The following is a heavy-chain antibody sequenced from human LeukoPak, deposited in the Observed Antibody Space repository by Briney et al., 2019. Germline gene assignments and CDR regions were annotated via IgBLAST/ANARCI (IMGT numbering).Heavy chain of an antibody. CDR1: GYTFVGNY. CDR2: MNPNSGGT. J-gene: IGHJ4*02. CDR3: ARDFMVRGVTTPDY. V-gene: IGHV1-2*02. Sequence: EASVKVSCKASGYTFVGNYMHWVRQAPGQGLELMGWMNPNSGGTYSAQKFQGRVTMTRDMSISTAYMELSRLRYDDTAVYYCARDFMVRGVTTPDYWGQGTLVTVSS. D-gene: IGHD3-10*01.